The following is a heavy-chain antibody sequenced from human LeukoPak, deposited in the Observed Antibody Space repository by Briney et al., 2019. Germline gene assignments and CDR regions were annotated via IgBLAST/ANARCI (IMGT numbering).Heavy chain of an antibody. CDR1: GFTFSNAW. Sequence: GGSLRLSCAASGFTFSNAWMSWVRQAPGKGLEWVGRNKSKTDGGTTDYAAPVKGRFTISRDDSKNTLYLQMNSLKTEDTAVYYCTTDLPYDSSGFIWGQGTLVTVSS. CDR3: TTDLPYDSSGFI. V-gene: IGHV3-15*01. CDR2: NKSKTDGGTT. D-gene: IGHD3-22*01. J-gene: IGHJ4*02.